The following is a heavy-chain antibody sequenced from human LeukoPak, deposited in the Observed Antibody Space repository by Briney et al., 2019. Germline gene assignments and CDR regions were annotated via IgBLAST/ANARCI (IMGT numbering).Heavy chain of an antibody. CDR3: ARDRSYDFWSTRYYYYMDV. CDR1: GFTFSDYY. Sequence: GGSLRLSCAVSGFTFSDYYMSWIRQAPGKGLEWVSYISSSGSTIYYADSVKGRFTISRDNSKNTLYLQMNSLRAEDTAVYYCARDRSYDFWSTRYYYYMDVWGKGTTVTVSS. V-gene: IGHV3-11*04. CDR2: ISSSGSTI. D-gene: IGHD3-3*01. J-gene: IGHJ6*03.